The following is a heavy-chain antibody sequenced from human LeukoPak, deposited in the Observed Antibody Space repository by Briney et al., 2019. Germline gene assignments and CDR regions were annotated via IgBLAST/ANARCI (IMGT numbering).Heavy chain of an antibody. CDR2: INPNSGGT. CDR1: GYTFTGYY. CDR3: ARNVERITMVRGVWASVDY. D-gene: IGHD3-10*01. J-gene: IGHJ4*02. Sequence: GASVKVSRKASGYTFTGYYMHWVRQAPGQGLEWMGWINPNSGGTNYAQKFQGRVTMTRDASISPAYMELSRLRSDDTAVYYCARNVERITMVRGVWASVDYWGQGTLVTVSS. V-gene: IGHV1-2*02.